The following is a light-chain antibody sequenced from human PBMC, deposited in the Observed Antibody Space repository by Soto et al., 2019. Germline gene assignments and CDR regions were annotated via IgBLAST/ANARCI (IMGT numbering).Light chain of an antibody. V-gene: IGLV1-44*01. J-gene: IGLJ7*01. CDR1: SSNIGSNT. CDR2: SNN. CDR3: AAWEDSLNGAV. Sequence: QSVLTQPPSASGTPGQRVTISCSGSSSNIGSNTVNWYQQLPGTAPKLLIYSNNQRPSGVPDRFSGSKSGTSASLAISGLQSEDEADYYCAAWEDSLNGAVFGGGTPLTVL.